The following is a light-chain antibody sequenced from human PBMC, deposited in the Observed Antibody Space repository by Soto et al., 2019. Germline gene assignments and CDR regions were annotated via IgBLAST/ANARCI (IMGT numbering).Light chain of an antibody. CDR1: QSVSSSY. Sequence: EIVLTQSPVTLSLSPGERATLSCRASQSVSSSYLAWYQQKPGQAPGLLIYGASSRATGIPDRFSGSGSGTDFTLTISRLEPEDFAVYYCQQYGSLPITFGQGTRLEI. CDR3: QQYGSLPIT. CDR2: GAS. J-gene: IGKJ5*01. V-gene: IGKV3-20*01.